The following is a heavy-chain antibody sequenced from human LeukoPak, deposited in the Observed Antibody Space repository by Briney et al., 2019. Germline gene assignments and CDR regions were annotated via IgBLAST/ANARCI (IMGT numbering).Heavy chain of an antibody. Sequence: PGGSLRLSCAASGFTFSSYAMSWVRQAPGKGLEWVSGTSGSGTSTYYTDSVKGRFTISRDNSKNTLYLQMISLRAEDTAVYYCAKDQEGLREFDSWGQGALVTVSS. D-gene: IGHD5-24*01. CDR1: GFTFSSYA. V-gene: IGHV3-23*01. CDR3: AKDQEGLREFDS. CDR2: TSGSGTST. J-gene: IGHJ4*02.